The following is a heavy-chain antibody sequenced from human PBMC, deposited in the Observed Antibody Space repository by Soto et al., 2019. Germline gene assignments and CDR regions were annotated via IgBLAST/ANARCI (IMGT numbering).Heavy chain of an antibody. CDR2: ISGSGGST. V-gene: IGHV3-23*01. J-gene: IGHJ4*02. Sequence: GGSLRLSCAASGFTFSSYAMSWVRQAPGKGLEWVSAISGSGGSTYYADSVKGRFTISRDNSKNTLYLQMNSLRAEDTAVYYCAGGGWLQFSFDYWGQGTLVTSPQ. CDR3: AGGGWLQFSFDY. CDR1: GFTFSSYA. D-gene: IGHD5-12*01.